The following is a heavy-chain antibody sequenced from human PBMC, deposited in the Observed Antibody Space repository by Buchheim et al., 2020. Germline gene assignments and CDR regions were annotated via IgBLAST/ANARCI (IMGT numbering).Heavy chain of an antibody. D-gene: IGHD3-3*01. V-gene: IGHV3-23*01. CDR3: AEGGSYDGFDY. J-gene: IGHJ4*02. CDR2: ITSTGGST. CDR1: GFTFNKFA. Sequence: AQLLESGGGLVQPGGSLRLSCAASGFTFNKFAMTWVRQAPGKGLEWVSTITSTGGSTYYADSVKGRFTISRDNSKDTLSLQMDSLRAEDTAVYYCAEGGSYDGFDYWGQGTL.